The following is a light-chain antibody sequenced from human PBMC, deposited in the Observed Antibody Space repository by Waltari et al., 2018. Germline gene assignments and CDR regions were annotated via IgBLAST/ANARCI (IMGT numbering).Light chain of an antibody. CDR2: GTS. Sequence: EIVMTQSPVTLSVSPGERAAPSCRPSQSVRTNLAWYQQRPGQTPRLLIYGTSTRATELPARFSGSGSGTEFTLTISSLQSEDFAVYYCQQYNDWPYTFGQGTKLEIK. CDR1: QSVRTN. J-gene: IGKJ2*01. V-gene: IGKV3-15*01. CDR3: QQYNDWPYT.